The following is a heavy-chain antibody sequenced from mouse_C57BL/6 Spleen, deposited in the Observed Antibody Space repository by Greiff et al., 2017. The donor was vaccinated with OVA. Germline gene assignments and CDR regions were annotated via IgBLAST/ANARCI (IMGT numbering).Heavy chain of an antibody. Sequence: VQLQESGPGLVQPSQSLSITCTVSGFSLTSYGVHWVRQSPGKGLEWLGVIWSGGSTDYNAAFISRLSIRKDNSKSQISLKMNSRQADDTAIDYCAGTTVVSYWYFDVWGTGTTVTVSS. D-gene: IGHD1-1*01. CDR3: AGTTVVSYWYFDV. V-gene: IGHV2-2*01. CDR1: GFSLTSYG. CDR2: IWSGGST. J-gene: IGHJ1*03.